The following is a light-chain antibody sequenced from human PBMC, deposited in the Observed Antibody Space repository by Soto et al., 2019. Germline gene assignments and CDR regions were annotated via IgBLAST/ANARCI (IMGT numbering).Light chain of an antibody. V-gene: IGKV3-20*01. CDR2: DAS. CDR1: QSISSSY. CDR3: QQYVSSPPT. J-gene: IGKJ1*01. Sequence: EIVLTHSPGTLSLSPWERATLSCRASQSISSSYLAWYQQKPGQAPRLLIYDASSRATGIPDRFSGSGSGTDFTLTISRLEPEDFAVYYCQQYVSSPPTLGQGTKVDIK.